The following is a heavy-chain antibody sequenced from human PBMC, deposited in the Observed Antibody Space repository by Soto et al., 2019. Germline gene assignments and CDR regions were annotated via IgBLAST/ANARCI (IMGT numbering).Heavy chain of an antibody. D-gene: IGHD3-10*01. CDR2: IWFDGSNK. CDR1: GFTFSDYG. J-gene: IGHJ4*02. Sequence: GGSLRLSCAASGFTFSDYGMHWVRQAPGKGLEWVAVIWFDGSNKYYADSVKGRFTVSRDNSKNTLFLQVNGLRAEDTGLFYCARDPSHGSGSYLDYWGQGALVTVSS. CDR3: ARDPSHGSGSYLDY. V-gene: IGHV3-33*01.